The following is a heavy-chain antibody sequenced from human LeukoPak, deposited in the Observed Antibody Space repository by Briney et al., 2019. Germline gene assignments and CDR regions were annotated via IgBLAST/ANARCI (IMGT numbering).Heavy chain of an antibody. CDR2: ITDTGGNT. CDR1: GFTFGSYA. CDR3: VNPYYYDSNGYLSEFDY. Sequence: GGSLRLSCAASGFTFGSYAMSWVRQAPGKGLEWVSAITDTGGNTYYADSVKGRFTISRDNSKNTLFLQTSSLRAEDTAVYYCVNPYYYDSNGYLSEFDYWGQGTLVTVSS. J-gene: IGHJ4*02. D-gene: IGHD3-22*01. V-gene: IGHV3-23*01.